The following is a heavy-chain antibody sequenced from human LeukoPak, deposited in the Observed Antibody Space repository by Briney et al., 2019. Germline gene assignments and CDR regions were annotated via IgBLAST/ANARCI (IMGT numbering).Heavy chain of an antibody. CDR1: GFTFSSYW. V-gene: IGHV3-21*01. D-gene: IGHD3-3*01. Sequence: GGSLRLSCAASGFTFSSYWMSWVRQAPGKGLEWVSSISSSSSYIYYADSVKGRFTISRDNAKNSLYLQMNSLRAEDTAVYYCARAGTYDFWSGYFDWYFDLWGRGTLVTVSS. CDR3: ARAGTYDFWSGYFDWYFDL. J-gene: IGHJ2*01. CDR2: ISSSSSYI.